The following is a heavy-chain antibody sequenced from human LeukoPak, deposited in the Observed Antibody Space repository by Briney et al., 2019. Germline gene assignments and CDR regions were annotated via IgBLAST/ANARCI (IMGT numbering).Heavy chain of an antibody. CDR2: SSSRGNT. CDR1: GGSMSSGGDY. Sequence: SQTLSLTCTVSGGSMSSGGDYWTWIRQHPGKGLEWIGYSSSRGNTYYNPSLKSRLTISLDTSKSQFSLQLNSATAADTAVYYCARGPSFGSSSRFDSWGQGTLVTVSS. CDR3: ARGPSFGSSSRFDS. J-gene: IGHJ4*02. V-gene: IGHV4-31*03. D-gene: IGHD6-6*01.